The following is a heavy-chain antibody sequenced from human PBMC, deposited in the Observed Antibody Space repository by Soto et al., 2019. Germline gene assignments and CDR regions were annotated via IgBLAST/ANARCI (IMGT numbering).Heavy chain of an antibody. Sequence: GGSLRLSCAASGFTFSSYGMHWVRQAPGKGLEWVAVIWYDGSNKYYADSVKGRFTISRDNSKNTLYLQMNSLRAEDTAVYYCARDLSDFWSGFDYWGQGTLVIVSS. D-gene: IGHD3-3*01. CDR1: GFTFSSYG. CDR3: ARDLSDFWSGFDY. CDR2: IWYDGSNK. J-gene: IGHJ4*02. V-gene: IGHV3-33*01.